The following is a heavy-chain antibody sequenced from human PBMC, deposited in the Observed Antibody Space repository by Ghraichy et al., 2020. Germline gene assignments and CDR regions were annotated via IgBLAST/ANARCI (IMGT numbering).Heavy chain of an antibody. D-gene: IGHD3-22*01. CDR3: ARGLGTMIVVVIEDTAFDI. CDR1: GYTFTSYD. J-gene: IGHJ3*02. V-gene: IGHV1-8*01. Sequence: ASVKVSCKASGYTFTSYDINWVRQATGQGLEWMGWMNPNSGNTGYAQKFQGRVTMTRNTSISTAYMELSSLRSEDTAVYYCARGLGTMIVVVIEDTAFDIWGQGTMVTVSS. CDR2: MNPNSGNT.